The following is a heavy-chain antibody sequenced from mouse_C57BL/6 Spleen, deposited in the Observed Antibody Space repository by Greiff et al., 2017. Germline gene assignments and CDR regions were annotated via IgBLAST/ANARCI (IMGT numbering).Heavy chain of an antibody. Sequence: EVQRVESGGGLVQPGGSMKLSCVASGFTLSNYWMNWVRQSPEKGLEWVAQIRLKSDNYATHYAESVKGRFTISRDDSKSSVYLQMNNLRAEDTGIYYCTGGSSYWGQGTTLTVSS. CDR1: GFTLSNYW. V-gene: IGHV6-3*01. CDR3: TGGSSY. D-gene: IGHD1-1*01. J-gene: IGHJ2*01. CDR2: IRLKSDNYAT.